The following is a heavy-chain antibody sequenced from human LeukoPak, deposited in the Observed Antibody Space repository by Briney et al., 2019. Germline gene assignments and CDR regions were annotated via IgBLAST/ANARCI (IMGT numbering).Heavy chain of an antibody. Sequence: SETLSLTCTVSGGSVSSGSYYWSWIRQPPGKGLEWIGYIYYSGSTNYNPSLGSRVIISVDTSKNQFSLKLSSVTAADTAVYYCARIVVTAIRTIDPWGQGTLVTVSS. CDR2: IYYSGST. J-gene: IGHJ5*02. CDR3: ARIVVTAIRTIDP. V-gene: IGHV4-61*01. CDR1: GGSVSSGSYY. D-gene: IGHD2-21*02.